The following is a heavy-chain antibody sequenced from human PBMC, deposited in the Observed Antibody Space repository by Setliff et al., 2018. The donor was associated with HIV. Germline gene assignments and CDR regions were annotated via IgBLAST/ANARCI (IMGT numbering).Heavy chain of an antibody. Sequence: PSETLSLTCAVYGGSFSGYYWSWIRQPPGKGLEWIGEINHSGSTNYNPSLKSRVTISVDTSKNQFSLKLSSVTAADTAVYYCARVLDGGNDYWGQGTLVTVSS. D-gene: IGHD3-3*02. J-gene: IGHJ4*02. CDR2: INHSGST. CDR1: GGSFSGYY. CDR3: ARVLDGGNDY. V-gene: IGHV4-34*01.